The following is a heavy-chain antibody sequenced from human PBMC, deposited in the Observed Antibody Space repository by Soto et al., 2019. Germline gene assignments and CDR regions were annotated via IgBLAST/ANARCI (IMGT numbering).Heavy chain of an antibody. CDR2: ISYNGNNK. J-gene: IGHJ4*02. CDR1: GFTFSSYS. D-gene: IGHD6-6*01. CDR3: AKEVGIAARPYTRPTDY. Sequence: GGSLRLSCAASGFTFSSYSMNWVRQAPGKGLEWVAVISYNGNNKYYADSVKGRFTISRDNSKNTLYLQMNSLRAEDTAVYYCAKEVGIAARPYTRPTDYWGQGTLVTVSS. V-gene: IGHV3-30*18.